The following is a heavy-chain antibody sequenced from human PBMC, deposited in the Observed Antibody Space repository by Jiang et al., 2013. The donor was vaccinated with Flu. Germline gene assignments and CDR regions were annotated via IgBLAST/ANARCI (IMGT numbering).Heavy chain of an antibody. CDR2: TYYRSKWYN. J-gene: IGHJ4*02. D-gene: IGHD3-22*01. CDR3: ARGALNYYDSSGYYYHQQLVDY. Sequence: WNWIRQSPSRGLEWLGRTYYRSKWYNDYAVSVKSRITINPDTSKNQFSLQLNSVTPEDTAVYYCARGALNYYDSSGYYYHQQLVDYWGQGILVTVSS. V-gene: IGHV6-1*01.